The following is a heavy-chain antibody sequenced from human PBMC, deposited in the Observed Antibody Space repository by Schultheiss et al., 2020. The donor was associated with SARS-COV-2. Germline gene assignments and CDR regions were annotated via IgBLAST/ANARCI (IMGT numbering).Heavy chain of an antibody. V-gene: IGHV4-30-2*01. J-gene: IGHJ3*02. D-gene: IGHD1-26*01. CDR2: IYHSGST. CDR3: ARTTQDGSYLKGAFDI. CDR1: GGSISSGGYS. Sequence: SETLSLTCAVSGGSISSGGYSWSWIRQPPGKGLEWIGYIYHSGSTYYNPSLKSRVTISVDRSKNQFSLKLSSVTAADTAVYYCARTTQDGSYLKGAFDIWGQGTMVTVSS.